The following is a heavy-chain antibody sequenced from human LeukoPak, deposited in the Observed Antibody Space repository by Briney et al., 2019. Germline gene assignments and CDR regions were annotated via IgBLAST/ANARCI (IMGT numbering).Heavy chain of an antibody. CDR2: IYTSGST. CDR3: ARDSGYYYDSSGSYYFDY. V-gene: IGHV4-4*07. D-gene: IGHD3-22*01. CDR1: GGSISSYY. J-gene: IGHJ4*02. Sequence: PSETLSLTCTVSGGSISSYYWSWIRQPAGKGLEWIGRIYTSGSTNYNPSLKSRVTLSVDTSKSQFSLKLSSVTAADTAVYYCARDSGYYYDSSGSYYFDYWGQGTLVTVSS.